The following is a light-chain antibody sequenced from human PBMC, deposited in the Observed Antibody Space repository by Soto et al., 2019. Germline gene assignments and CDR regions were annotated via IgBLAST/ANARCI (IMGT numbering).Light chain of an antibody. CDR1: QSVSSN. CDR2: GAS. Sequence: IVMTQSPATLSGSPGERATLSCRASQSVSSNLAGSQQKPGQAPRLLISGASTRATGIPGRFSGSGSGTEFTLPISSLQSEDFAVYYCQQYNSWPPYTFGQGTKLEIK. CDR3: QQYNSWPPYT. V-gene: IGKV3-15*01. J-gene: IGKJ2*01.